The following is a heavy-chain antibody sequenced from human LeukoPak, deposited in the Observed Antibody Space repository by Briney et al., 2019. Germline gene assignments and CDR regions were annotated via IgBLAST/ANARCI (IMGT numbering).Heavy chain of an antibody. V-gene: IGHV1-2*02. CDR1: GYTFTGYY. D-gene: IGHD6-6*01. CDR2: INPNSGGT. Sequence: ASVKVSCKASGYTFTGYYMHWVRQAPGQGLEWMGWINPNSGGTNYAQKFQGRVTMTRDTSISTAYMELSRLRSDDTAVYYCARDSSIAARSHPLSYKFDPWGQGTLVTVSS. CDR3: ARDSSIAARSHPLSYKFDP. J-gene: IGHJ5*02.